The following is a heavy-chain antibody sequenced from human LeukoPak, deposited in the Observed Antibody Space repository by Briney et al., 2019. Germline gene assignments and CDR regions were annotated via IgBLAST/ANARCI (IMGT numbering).Heavy chain of an antibody. D-gene: IGHD2-2*01. CDR3: AKGGVGVPAANFDY. Sequence: PGGSLRLSSAASGFTFSSYAMSWDRQAPGKGLEWVSAISGSGGSTYYADSVKGRFTISRDNSKNTLYLQMNGLSADDTAVYYCAKGGVGVPAANFDYWGQGTLVTVSS. V-gene: IGHV3-23*01. CDR1: GFTFSSYA. J-gene: IGHJ4*02. CDR2: ISGSGGST.